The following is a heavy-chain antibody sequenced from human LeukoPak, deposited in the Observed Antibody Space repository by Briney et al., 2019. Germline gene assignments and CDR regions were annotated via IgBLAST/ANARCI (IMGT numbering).Heavy chain of an antibody. CDR3: ARLQIYDSSGYPANFDY. CDR1: GYSFTSYW. J-gene: IGHJ4*03. V-gene: IGHV5-51*01. CDR2: IYPGDSDT. D-gene: IGHD3-22*01. Sequence: GESLKISCKGSGYSFTSYWIGWVRQMPGKGLEWMGIIYPGDSDTRYSPSFQGQVTISADKSISTAYLQWSSLKASDTAMYYCARLQIYDSSGYPANFDYWGQGTMVTVSS.